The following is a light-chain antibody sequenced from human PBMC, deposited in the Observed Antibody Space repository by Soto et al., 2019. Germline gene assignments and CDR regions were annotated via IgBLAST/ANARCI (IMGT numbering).Light chain of an antibody. Sequence: DIQMTQSPSTVSASVEDRVTITCRASQSIGMWLAWYQQRPGKAPKILIYHASSLETGVPSRFSGSGSGTEIPLTSSRLQEDDFASYYCQHNNSYGTFGQGTKVDIK. CDR2: HAS. CDR3: QHNNSYGT. V-gene: IGKV1-5*01. CDR1: QSIGMW. J-gene: IGKJ1*01.